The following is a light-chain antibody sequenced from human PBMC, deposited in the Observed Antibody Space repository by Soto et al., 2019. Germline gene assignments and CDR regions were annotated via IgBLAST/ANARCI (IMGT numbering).Light chain of an antibody. CDR3: QQYGSSGT. CDR2: GAS. CDR1: QSVSSN. J-gene: IGKJ1*01. Sequence: EIVLTQSPGTLSFSPGERATLSFRASQSVSSNLAWYQQKPGQAPRLLIYGASTRATGIPARFSGSGSGTDFTLTISRLEPEDFAVYYCQQYGSSGTFGQGTKVDIK. V-gene: IGKV3-20*01.